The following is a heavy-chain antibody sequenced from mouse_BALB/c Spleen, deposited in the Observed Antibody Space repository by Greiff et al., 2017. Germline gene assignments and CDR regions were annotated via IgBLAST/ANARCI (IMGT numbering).Heavy chain of an antibody. V-gene: IGHV7-3*02. Sequence: EVKLVESGGGLVQPGGSLRLSCATSGFTFTDYYMSWVRQPPGKALEWLGFIRNKANGYTTEYSASVKGRFTISRDNSQSILYLQMNTLRAEDSATYYCARDTGTEGFAYWGQGTLVTVSA. CDR2: IRNKANGYTT. D-gene: IGHD4-1*01. CDR1: GFTFTDYY. CDR3: ARDTGTEGFAY. J-gene: IGHJ3*01.